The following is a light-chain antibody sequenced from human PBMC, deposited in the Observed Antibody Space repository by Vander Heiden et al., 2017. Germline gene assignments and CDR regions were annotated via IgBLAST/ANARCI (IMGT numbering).Light chain of an antibody. J-gene: IGLJ1*01. CDR3: SSYTSSSTLYV. CDR1: SSDVGGYNY. V-gene: IGLV2-14*01. Sequence: SALPQPASVSGSPGQPITISCTGTSSDVGGYNYVSWYQQHPGKAPKLMIYDVSNRPSGVANRFSGSKSGNTASVTIAGLQAEDEADYYCSSYTSSSTLYVFGTGTKVTVL. CDR2: DVS.